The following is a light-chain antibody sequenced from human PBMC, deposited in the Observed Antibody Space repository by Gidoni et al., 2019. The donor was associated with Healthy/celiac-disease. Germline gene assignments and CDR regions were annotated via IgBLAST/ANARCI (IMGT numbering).Light chain of an antibody. V-gene: IGKV3-11*01. J-gene: IGKJ4*01. Sequence: EIVLTQSPATLSLSPGERATLSCRASQSVSSYLAWYQQKPGQAPRLPIYDASNRATGIPARFSGSWSGTDFTLTISSLEPEDFAVYYCQQRSNWPLTFGGXTKVEIK. CDR2: DAS. CDR3: QQRSNWPLT. CDR1: QSVSSY.